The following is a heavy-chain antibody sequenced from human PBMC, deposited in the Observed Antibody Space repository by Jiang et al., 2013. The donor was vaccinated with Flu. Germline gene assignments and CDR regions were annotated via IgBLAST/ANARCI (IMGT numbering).Heavy chain of an antibody. V-gene: IGHV3-11*04. CDR2: MTSSGYEM. D-gene: IGHD1-14*01. Sequence: VQLVESGGALVKPGGSLTLSCEMSGLSFSDYYLNWIRQAPGKGLEWVSFMTSSGYEMFYADSVRGRFTISRDTAKNTLYLQMTSLRVEDTAIYYCARDITGRDNYRYFDYWGQGTLVTVSS. CDR3: ARDITGRDNYRYFDY. J-gene: IGHJ4*02. CDR1: GLSFSDYY.